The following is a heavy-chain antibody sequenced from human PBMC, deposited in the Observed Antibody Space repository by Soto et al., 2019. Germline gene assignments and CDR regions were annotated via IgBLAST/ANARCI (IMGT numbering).Heavy chain of an antibody. CDR3: ARDSVVVVAATHHDAFDI. Sequence: QVQLVQSGAEVKKPGASVKVSCKASGYTFTSYGISWVRQAPGQGLEWMGWISAYNGNTNYAQKVQGRGNMTTDTSTSTGYVELRSVRPDDMAVYYCARDSVVVVAATHHDAFDIWGQGTMVTVSS. CDR1: GYTFTSYG. D-gene: IGHD2-15*01. V-gene: IGHV1-18*03. J-gene: IGHJ3*02. CDR2: ISAYNGNT.